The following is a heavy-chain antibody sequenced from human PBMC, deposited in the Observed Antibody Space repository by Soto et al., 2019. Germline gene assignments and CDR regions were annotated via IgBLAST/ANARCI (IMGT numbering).Heavy chain of an antibody. D-gene: IGHD2-21*01. CDR1: GGTFSSYA. V-gene: IGHV1-69*01. J-gene: IGHJ3*02. CDR2: IIPIFGTA. CDR3: ARNSAYCGGYSPSKNRDAFDI. Sequence: QVQLVQSGSEVKKPGSTVKVSCKASGGTFSSYAISWVRQAPGQGLEWMGGIIPIFGTANYAQKFQGRVTITADESTSTAYMELSSLRSEDTAVYYCARNSAYCGGYSPSKNRDAFDIWRQGTMVTVSS.